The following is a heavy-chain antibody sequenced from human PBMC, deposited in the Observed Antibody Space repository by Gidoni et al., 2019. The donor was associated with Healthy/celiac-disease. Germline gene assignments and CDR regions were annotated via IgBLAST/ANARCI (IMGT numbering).Heavy chain of an antibody. CDR2: INPSGGST. J-gene: IGHJ4*02. D-gene: IGHD4-4*01. Sequence: QVQLVQSGAEVKKPGASVKVSCKASGYTFTSYYMHWVRQAPGQGLEWMGIINPSGGSTSYAQKFQGRVTMTRDTSTSTVYMELSSLRSEDTAVYYCARDPSRRDGYSYFDYWGQGTLVTVSS. V-gene: IGHV1-46*03. CDR3: ARDPSRRDGYSYFDY. CDR1: GYTFTSYY.